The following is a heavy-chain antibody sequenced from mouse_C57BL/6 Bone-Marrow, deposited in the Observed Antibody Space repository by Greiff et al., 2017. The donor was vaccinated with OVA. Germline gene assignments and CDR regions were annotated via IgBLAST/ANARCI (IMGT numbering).Heavy chain of an antibody. D-gene: IGHD1-1*01. CDR1: GYTFTSYW. Sequence: VKLQQPGAELVMPGASVKLSCKASGYTFTSYWMHWVKQRPGQGLEWIGEIDPSDSYTNYNQKFKGKSTLTVDKSSSTAYMQLSSLTSEDSAVYYCARLGGSSFAYWGQGTLVTVSA. CDR2: IDPSDSYT. J-gene: IGHJ3*01. V-gene: IGHV1-69*01. CDR3: ARLGGSSFAY.